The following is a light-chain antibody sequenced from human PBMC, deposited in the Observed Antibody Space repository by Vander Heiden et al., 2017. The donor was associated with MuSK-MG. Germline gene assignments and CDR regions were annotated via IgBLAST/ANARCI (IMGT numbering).Light chain of an antibody. CDR1: QSVSSY. V-gene: IGKV3-11*01. J-gene: IGKJ2*01. CDR2: DA. Sequence: EIVLTQSPATLSLSPGERATLSCRASQSVSSYGAWYQQKPDQAPRRLIYDASRFSGSGSGTDFTLTSSSLEPEDFAVYYWQQRSNLYTFGQGTKLEIK. CDR3: QQRSNLYT.